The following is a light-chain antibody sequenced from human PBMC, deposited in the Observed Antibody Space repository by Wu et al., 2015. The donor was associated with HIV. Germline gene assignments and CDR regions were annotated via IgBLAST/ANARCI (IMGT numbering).Light chain of an antibody. CDR1: QSISNL. CDR3: RQYNSYST. J-gene: IGKJ2*01. V-gene: IGKV1-5*03. CDR2: KAS. Sequence: DIQMTQSPSTLSASEGDRVTITCRASQSISNLLAWYQQKPGKAPKLLIYKASSLESGVPSRFSGSGSGTEFTLTISSLQPGDLATYYCRQYNSYSTFGQGTKLEIK.